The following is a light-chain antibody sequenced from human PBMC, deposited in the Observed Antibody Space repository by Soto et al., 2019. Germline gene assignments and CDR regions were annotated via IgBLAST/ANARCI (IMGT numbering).Light chain of an antibody. CDR2: SDN. V-gene: IGLV1-47*02. CDR3: AAWDDSLIGVI. J-gene: IGLJ2*01. Sequence: QSVLTQPPSASGTPGQRVTISCSGSSSNIGSNYVCWYQHLPGTAPKLLIYSDNQRPSGVPDRVSGSKSGTSASLAIGGLRSEDEADYYCAAWDDSLIGVIFGGGTKLTVL. CDR1: SSNIGSNY.